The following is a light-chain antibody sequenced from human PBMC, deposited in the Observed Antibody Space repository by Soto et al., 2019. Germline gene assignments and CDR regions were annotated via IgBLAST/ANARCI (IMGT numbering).Light chain of an antibody. Sequence: QSVLTQPPSVSAAPGQKVTISCSGSSSNIGNNYVSWYQQLPGTAPKLLIYDNNKRPSGIPDRFSGSKSGTSATLGTTGLQTGDEADYYCGTWDSSLSARVFGTGTKVTVL. J-gene: IGLJ1*01. V-gene: IGLV1-51*01. CDR1: SSNIGNNY. CDR3: GTWDSSLSARV. CDR2: DNN.